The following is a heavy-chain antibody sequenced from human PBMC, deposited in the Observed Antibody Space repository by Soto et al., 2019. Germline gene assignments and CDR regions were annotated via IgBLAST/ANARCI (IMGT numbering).Heavy chain of an antibody. J-gene: IGHJ4*02. Sequence: PGGSLRLSCAASGFTFRSYTMNWLRQALGKGLEWVASITSSTTYIDYADSVKGRFTISRDNADNSLSLQMNSLRAEDTAVYYCARESRALFDAWGQGTLVTVSS. CDR1: GFTFRSYT. CDR3: ARESRALFDA. CDR2: ITSSTTYI. V-gene: IGHV3-21*01.